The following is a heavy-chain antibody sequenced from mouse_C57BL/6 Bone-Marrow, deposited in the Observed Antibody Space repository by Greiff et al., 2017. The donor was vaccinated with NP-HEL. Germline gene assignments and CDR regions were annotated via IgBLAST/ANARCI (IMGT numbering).Heavy chain of an antibody. CDR1: GFTFSDYY. V-gene: IGHV5-12*01. Sequence: DVQLQESGGGLVQPGGSLKLSCAASGFTFSDYYMYWVRQTPEKRLEWVAYISNGGGSTYYPDTVKGRFTISRDNAKNTLYLQMSRLKSEDTAMYYCARRGLRRDAMDYWGQGPSVTVSS. CDR3: ARRGLRRDAMDY. J-gene: IGHJ4*01. D-gene: IGHD2-4*01. CDR2: ISNGGGST.